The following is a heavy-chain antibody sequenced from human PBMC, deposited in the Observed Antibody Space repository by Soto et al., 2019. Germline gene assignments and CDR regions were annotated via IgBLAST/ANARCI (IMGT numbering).Heavy chain of an antibody. J-gene: IGHJ3*02. CDR3: ARDKSPEAAAGFDAFDI. CDR1: GFTFSSYS. D-gene: IGHD6-13*01. V-gene: IGHV3-21*01. Sequence: GGSLRLSCAASGFTFSSYSMNWVRQAPGKGLEWVSSISSSSSYIYYADSVKGRFTISRDNAKNSLYLQMNSLRAEDTAVYYCARDKSPEAAAGFDAFDIWGQGTMVTVSS. CDR2: ISSSSSYI.